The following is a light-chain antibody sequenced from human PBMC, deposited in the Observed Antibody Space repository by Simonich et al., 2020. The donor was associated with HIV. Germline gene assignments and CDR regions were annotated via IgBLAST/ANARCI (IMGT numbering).Light chain of an antibody. CDR3: QQSYSPPYT. V-gene: IGKV1-NL1*01. J-gene: IGKJ2*01. Sequence: DIQMTQSPSTLSASVGDRVTITCRASQDIRNSLAWFQQKPGKAPKLLLYDASTLQSAVPSRFSGSGSGSDYTLTISSLQPEDFATYYCQQSYSPPYTFGQGTKLEIK. CDR1: QDIRNS. CDR2: DAS.